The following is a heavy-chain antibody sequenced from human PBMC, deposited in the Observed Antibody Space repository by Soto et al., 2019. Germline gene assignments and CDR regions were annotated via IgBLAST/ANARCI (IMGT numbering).Heavy chain of an antibody. Sequence: QVQLQESGPGLVKPSQTLSLTCTVSGGSISSGGYYWRWIRQHPGKGLERIGYIYYSGSTYYNPSLKRRVTISVDTSKNQFSLKLSSVTAADTAVYYCARGIAVAGSDYFDYWGQGTLVTVSS. J-gene: IGHJ4*02. CDR1: GGSISSGGYY. CDR3: ARGIAVAGSDYFDY. CDR2: IYYSGST. D-gene: IGHD6-19*01. V-gene: IGHV4-31*03.